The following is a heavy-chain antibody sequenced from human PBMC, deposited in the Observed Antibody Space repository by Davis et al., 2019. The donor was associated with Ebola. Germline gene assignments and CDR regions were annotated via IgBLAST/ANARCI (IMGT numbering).Heavy chain of an antibody. V-gene: IGHV4-59*12. CDR1: GGSISSYY. D-gene: IGHD3-3*01. CDR3: ARARRDFWSGSNGY. J-gene: IGHJ4*02. Sequence: SETLSLTCTVSGGSISSYYWSWIRQPPGKGLEWIGYIYYSGSTNYNPSLKSRVTISVDTSKNQFSLKLSSVTAADTAVYYCARARRDFWSGSNGYWGQGTLVTVSS. CDR2: IYYSGST.